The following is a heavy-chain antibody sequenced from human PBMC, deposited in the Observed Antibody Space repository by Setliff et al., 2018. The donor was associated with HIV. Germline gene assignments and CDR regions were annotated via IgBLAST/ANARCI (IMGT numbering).Heavy chain of an antibody. CDR1: GYTFTSYY. CDR2: INPNSGGT. J-gene: IGHJ6*03. CDR3: ARDQQQLVYYYYYMDV. Sequence: ASVKVSCKASGYTFTSYYMHWVRQAPGQGLEWMGWINPNSGGTNYAQKFQGRVTMTRDTSISTAYMELSRLRSDDTAVYYCARDQQQLVYYYYYMDVWGKGTTVTVSS. V-gene: IGHV1-2*02. D-gene: IGHD6-13*01.